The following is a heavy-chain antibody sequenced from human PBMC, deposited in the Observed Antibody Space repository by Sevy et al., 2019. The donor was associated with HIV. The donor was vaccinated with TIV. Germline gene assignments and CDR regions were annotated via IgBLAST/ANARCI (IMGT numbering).Heavy chain of an antibody. Sequence: GGYLRLSCAASGFTFSSYAMSWVRQAPGKGLEWVSAISGSGGSTYYADSVKGRFTISRDNSKNTLYLQMNSLRAEDTAVYYCAKVSKVSPLRFLEWDHFDYWGQGTLVTVSS. J-gene: IGHJ4*02. CDR3: AKVSKVSPLRFLEWDHFDY. CDR2: ISGSGGST. V-gene: IGHV3-23*01. CDR1: GFTFSSYA. D-gene: IGHD3-3*01.